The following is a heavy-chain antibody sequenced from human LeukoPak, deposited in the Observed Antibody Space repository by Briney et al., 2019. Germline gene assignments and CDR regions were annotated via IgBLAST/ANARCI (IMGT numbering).Heavy chain of an antibody. CDR1: GGTFSSYA. CDR2: ILPFFGTA. Sequence: SVKVSCKASGGTFSSYATSWVRQAAGQGLEGMGGILPFFGTANYAQKFQGRVTITADESTSTAYMELSSLRSEDTAVYYCARGGYDSWFDPWGQGTLVTVSS. D-gene: IGHD5-12*01. J-gene: IGHJ5*02. CDR3: ARGGYDSWFDP. V-gene: IGHV1-69*01.